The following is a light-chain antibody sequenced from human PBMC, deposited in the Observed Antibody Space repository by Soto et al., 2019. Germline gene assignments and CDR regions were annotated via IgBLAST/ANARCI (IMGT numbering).Light chain of an antibody. Sequence: EIVLTQSPATLSLSPGERATLSCSASRSVNSYLAWYQQKPGQAPRLLISDASNRATGIPARFSGSGSGTDFTLTISSLEPEDFAVYYCQHRSEWPVSFGQGTRLEIK. CDR3: QHRSEWPVS. J-gene: IGKJ5*01. V-gene: IGKV3-11*01. CDR2: DAS. CDR1: RSVNSY.